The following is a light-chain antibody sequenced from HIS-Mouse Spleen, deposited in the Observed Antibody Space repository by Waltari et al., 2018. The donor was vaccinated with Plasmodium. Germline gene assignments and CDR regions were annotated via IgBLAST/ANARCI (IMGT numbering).Light chain of an antibody. J-gene: IGLJ3*02. CDR2: EDS. V-gene: IGLV3-10*01. Sequence: SYELTQPSSVSVSPGQTARITCSGDALPKKYAYWDQQKSGQAPVLVIYEDSKRPSGIPERFSGSSSGTMATFTISGAQVEDEADYYCYSTDSSGNHRVFGGGTKLTVL. CDR1: ALPKKY. CDR3: YSTDSSGNHRV.